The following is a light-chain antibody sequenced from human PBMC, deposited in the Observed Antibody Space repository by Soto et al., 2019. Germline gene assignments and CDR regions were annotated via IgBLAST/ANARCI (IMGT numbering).Light chain of an antibody. CDR2: DAS. Sequence: EIVLTQSPATLSLSPGERATLSCRASQSVSSYLAWYQQKPGQAPRLLIYDASNRATGIPARFSGSGSGTDFTLTISSLGPEDFAVYYRQQRSNWPITFGQGTRLEIK. CDR1: QSVSSY. CDR3: QQRSNWPIT. J-gene: IGKJ5*01. V-gene: IGKV3-11*01.